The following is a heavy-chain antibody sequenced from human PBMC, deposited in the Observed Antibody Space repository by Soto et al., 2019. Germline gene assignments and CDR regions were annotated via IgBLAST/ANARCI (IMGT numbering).Heavy chain of an antibody. V-gene: IGHV3-15*01. CDR1: GFTFSNAW. Sequence: GGALRLSCAASGFTFSNAWMSWVRQAPGKGLEWVGRIKSKTDGGTTDYAAPVKGRFTIPRDDSKNTLYLQMNSLKTEDTAVYYCTFPYYYYYGMHVWGQATTVTVSS. CDR2: IKSKTDGGTT. J-gene: IGHJ6*02. CDR3: TFPYYYYYGMHV.